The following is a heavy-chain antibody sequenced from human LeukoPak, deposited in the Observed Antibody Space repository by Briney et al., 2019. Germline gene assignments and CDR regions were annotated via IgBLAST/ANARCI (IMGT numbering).Heavy chain of an antibody. CDR1: GGTFSSYA. Sequence: ASVKVSCKASGGTFSSYAISWVRQAPGQGLEWMGGIIPIFGTANYAQKFQGRVTITTDESTSTAYMELGSLRSEDTAVYYCAIRLAYCGGDCYSLSYWGQGTLVTVSS. CDR2: IIPIFGTA. CDR3: AIRLAYCGGDCYSLSY. D-gene: IGHD2-21*02. J-gene: IGHJ4*02. V-gene: IGHV1-69*05.